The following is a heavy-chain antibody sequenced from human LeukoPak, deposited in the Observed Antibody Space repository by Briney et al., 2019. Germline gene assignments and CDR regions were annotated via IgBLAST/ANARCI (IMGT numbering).Heavy chain of an antibody. V-gene: IGHV3-66*01. CDR1: GLTVSSNY. Sequence: GGSLRLSCAASGLTVSSNYMTWVRQAPGKGLQWVSIIRSDSGTDYADSVKGRFTISRDSSNNTVFLQMNSLRAEDTAVYYCARDRADGYNYGDYFDNWGQGTLVTVSS. J-gene: IGHJ4*02. D-gene: IGHD5-18*01. CDR3: ARDRADGYNYGDYFDN. CDR2: IRSDSGT.